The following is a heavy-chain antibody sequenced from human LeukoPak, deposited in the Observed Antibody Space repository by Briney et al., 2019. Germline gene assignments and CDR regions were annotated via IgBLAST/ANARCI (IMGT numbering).Heavy chain of an antibody. CDR3: TRDGPRSSGYPDT. CDR2: IYYSGST. CDR1: GGSISSGGHF. Sequence: PSETLPLTCTVSGGSISSGGHFWSWIRQHPGKGLEWIGYIYYSGSTYYNPSLKSRVTISVDTSKNQFSLRLNSVTAADTAVYYCTRDGPRSSGYPDTWGQGTLVTVSS. J-gene: IGHJ5*02. V-gene: IGHV4-31*03. D-gene: IGHD3-22*01.